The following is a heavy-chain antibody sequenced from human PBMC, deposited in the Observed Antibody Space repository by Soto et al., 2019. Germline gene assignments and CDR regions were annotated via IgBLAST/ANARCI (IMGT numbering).Heavy chain of an antibody. CDR2: INRDSTVI. CDR1: GFSFSTHY. Sequence: EAQMVESGGGLVQPGGSLRLSCAASGFSFSTHYMNWVRQSPGKGLEWVSSINRDSTVIYYADSVKGRFTISRDNARNSLSLQMNSLRVEDTAVYYCLNGDYYVGPGTLVTVSS. V-gene: IGHV3-48*01. J-gene: IGHJ4*01. CDR3: LNGDYY. D-gene: IGHD3-16*01.